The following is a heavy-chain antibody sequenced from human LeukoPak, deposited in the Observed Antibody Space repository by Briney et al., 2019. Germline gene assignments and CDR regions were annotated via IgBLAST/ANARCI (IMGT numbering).Heavy chain of an antibody. J-gene: IGHJ4*02. CDR1: GYTFTNYG. CDR3: ARGYYYDSSGLD. V-gene: IGHV1-18*01. CDR2: ISTYNGNT. Sequence: ASVKVSCKASGYTFTNYGIIWVRQAPGQGLEWMGWISTYNGNTNYVQKVQGRVTVTTDTSTSTVYMELRSLRSDDTAVYYCARGYYYDSSGLDWGQGTLVTVSS. D-gene: IGHD3-22*01.